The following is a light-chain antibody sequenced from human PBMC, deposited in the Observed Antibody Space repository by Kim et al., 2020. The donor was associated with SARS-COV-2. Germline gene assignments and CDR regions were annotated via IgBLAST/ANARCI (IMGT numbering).Light chain of an antibody. J-gene: IGLJ2*01. CDR1: GSNIGAGYD. V-gene: IGLV1-40*01. Sequence: RVTITCTGSGSNIGAGYDVHWYQQLPGTAPKLLIYGNSNRPSGVPDRFSGSKSGTSASLAITGLQAEDGADYYCQSYDSSLSGSVFGGGTQLTVL. CDR2: GNS. CDR3: QSYDSSLSGSV.